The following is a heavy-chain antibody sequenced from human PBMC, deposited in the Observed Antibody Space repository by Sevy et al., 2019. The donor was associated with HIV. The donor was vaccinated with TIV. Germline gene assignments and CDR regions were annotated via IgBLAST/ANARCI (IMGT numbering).Heavy chain of an antibody. J-gene: IGHJ4*02. Sequence: GGSLRLSCAASGFTFSSYAMSWVRQAPGKGLEWVSAISGSGGSTYYADSVKGRFTISRDNSKNTLYLQMNSLRAEDTAVYYCAKDVSLLNYGSGSYSPQSYFDYWGQGTLVTVSS. V-gene: IGHV3-23*01. CDR3: AKDVSLLNYGSGSYSPQSYFDY. CDR2: ISGSGGST. CDR1: GFTFSSYA. D-gene: IGHD3-10*01.